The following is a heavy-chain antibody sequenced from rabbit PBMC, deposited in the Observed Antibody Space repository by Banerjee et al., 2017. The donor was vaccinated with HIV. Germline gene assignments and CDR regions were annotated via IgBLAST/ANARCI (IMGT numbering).Heavy chain of an antibody. V-gene: IGHV1S40*01. CDR1: GFSFSSGYD. D-gene: IGHD7-1*01. J-gene: IGHJ4*01. Sequence: QSLEESGGGLVQPEGSLALTCKASGFSFSSGYDMCWVRQAPGKGLEWIACIGTGFGDTYYATWAKGRFTISKTSSTTVTLQVTSLTAADTATYFCARETWGVTGNYGLWGPGTLVTVS. CDR3: ARETWGVTGNYGL. CDR2: IGTGFGDT.